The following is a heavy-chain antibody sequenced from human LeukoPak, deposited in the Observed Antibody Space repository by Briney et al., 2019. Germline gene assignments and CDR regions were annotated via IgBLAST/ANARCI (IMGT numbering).Heavy chain of an antibody. Sequence: GGSLRLSCAASGFTFSSYAMSWVRQAPGKGLEWVSAISGSGGSTYYADSVKGRFTISRDNAKNSLYLQMNSLRAEDTAVYYCARGYGLLWFGEFFWGQGTLVTVSS. CDR1: GFTFSSYA. V-gene: IGHV3-23*01. J-gene: IGHJ4*02. CDR2: ISGSGGST. CDR3: ARGYGLLWFGEFF. D-gene: IGHD3-10*01.